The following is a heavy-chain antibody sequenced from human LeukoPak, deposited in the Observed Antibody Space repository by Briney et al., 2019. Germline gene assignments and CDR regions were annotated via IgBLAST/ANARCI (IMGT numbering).Heavy chain of an antibody. CDR1: GFTFSSYA. D-gene: IGHD6-19*01. CDR2: ISYDGSNK. V-gene: IGHV3-30*04. Sequence: GSSLRLSCAASGFTFSSYAMHWVRQAPGKGLEWVAVISYDGSNKYYADSVKGRFTISRDNSKNTLYLQMNSLRAEDTAVYYCAREWVARVSGWSPGYYYYGMDVWGQGTTVTVSS. J-gene: IGHJ6*02. CDR3: AREWVARVSGWSPGYYYYGMDV.